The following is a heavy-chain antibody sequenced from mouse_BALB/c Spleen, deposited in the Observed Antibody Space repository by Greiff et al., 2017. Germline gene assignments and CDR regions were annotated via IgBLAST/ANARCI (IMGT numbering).Heavy chain of an antibody. CDR3: ARDDSGVMDY. V-gene: IGHV5-17*02. J-gene: IGHJ4*01. CDR2: ISSGSSTI. D-gene: IGHD4-1*01. Sequence: EVHLVESGGGLVQPGGSRKLSCAASGFTFSSFGMHWVRQAPEKGLEWVAYISSGSSTIYYADTVKGRFTISRDNPKNTLFLQMTSLRSEDTAMYYCARDDSGVMDYWGQGTSVTVSS. CDR1: GFTFSSFG.